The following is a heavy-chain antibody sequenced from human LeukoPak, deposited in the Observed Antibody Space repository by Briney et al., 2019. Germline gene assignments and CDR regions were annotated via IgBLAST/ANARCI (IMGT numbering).Heavy chain of an antibody. V-gene: IGHV5-51*01. CDR1: GHSFTSYW. CDR2: IYPGDSDT. J-gene: IGHJ4*02. D-gene: IGHD6-19*01. Sequence: GESLKISCKGSGHSFTSYWIGWVRQMPGKGLEWMGIIYPGDSDTRYSPSFRGQVTLSADKSISTAYLQWSSLKPSDTAMYYCSRRGSSGDRDYWGQGTLVTVSS. CDR3: SRRGSSGDRDY.